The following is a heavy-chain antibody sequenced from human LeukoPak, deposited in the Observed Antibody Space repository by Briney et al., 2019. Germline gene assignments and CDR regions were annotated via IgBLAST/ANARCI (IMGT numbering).Heavy chain of an antibody. D-gene: IGHD4-17*01. CDR3: ARDRLTTVTTFHFDY. CDR1: GFTFSTYA. Sequence: LRLSCAASGFTFSTYAMHWVRQAPGKGLEWVAVIWYDRTNKYYADSVKGRFTISRDNSKNTLYLQMSSLRAEDTAVYYCARDRLTTVTTFHFDYWGQGTLVTVSS. J-gene: IGHJ4*02. CDR2: IWYDRTNK. V-gene: IGHV3-33*01.